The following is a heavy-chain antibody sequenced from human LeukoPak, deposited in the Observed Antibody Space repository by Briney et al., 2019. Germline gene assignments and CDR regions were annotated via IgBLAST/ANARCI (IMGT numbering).Heavy chain of an antibody. Sequence: ASVKVSCKASGYMFTSYGISWVRQAPGQGLEWMGWISAYTGNTNSAQKLQGRVTMTTDTSTSTAYMELRSLRSDDTAVYYCARDGVRWELSSAFDIWGHGTMVTVSS. V-gene: IGHV1-18*04. CDR1: GYMFTSYG. CDR3: ARDGVRWELSSAFDI. D-gene: IGHD4-23*01. CDR2: ISAYTGNT. J-gene: IGHJ3*02.